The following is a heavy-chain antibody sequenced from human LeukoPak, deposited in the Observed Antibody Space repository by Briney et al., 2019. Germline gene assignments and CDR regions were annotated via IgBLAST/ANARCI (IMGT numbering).Heavy chain of an antibody. J-gene: IGHJ4*02. CDR1: GGSFSGYY. V-gene: IGHV4-34*01. CDR2: INHSGST. Sequence: SETLSLTCAVYGGSFSGYYWSWIRQPPGKGLEWIGEINHSGSTNYNPSLKSRVTISVDTSKNQFSLKLSSVTAADTAVYYCARRGLVPAAMPYDYWGQGTLVTVSS. CDR3: ARRGLVPAAMPYDY. D-gene: IGHD2-2*01.